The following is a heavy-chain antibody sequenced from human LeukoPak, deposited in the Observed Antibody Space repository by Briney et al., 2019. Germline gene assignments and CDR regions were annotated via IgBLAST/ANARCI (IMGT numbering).Heavy chain of an antibody. V-gene: IGHV4-61*01. CDR1: GGSVSSGSYY. Sequence: PSETLSLTCTVSGGSVSSGSYYWSWIRQPPGKGLEWIGYIYYSGSTNYNPSLKSRVTISVDTSKNQFSLKLSSVTAADTAVYYCARDAPSSSHFDYWGQGTLVTVSS. J-gene: IGHJ4*02. CDR2: IYYSGST. D-gene: IGHD6-13*01. CDR3: ARDAPSSSHFDY.